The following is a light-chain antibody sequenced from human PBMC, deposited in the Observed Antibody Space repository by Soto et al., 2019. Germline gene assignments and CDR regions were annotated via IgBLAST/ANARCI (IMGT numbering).Light chain of an antibody. CDR1: HDITSY. CDR3: QKCDYLPI. CDR2: HAS. J-gene: IGKJ3*01. Sequence: DIQMTQSPSSLSASVGDRVTITCQASHDITSYLNWYQHKPGKAPKLLIYHASILEAGVPSRFSESGSGTEFTFTISSLQAEDVATYYCQKCDYLPIFGPGTTVDLK. V-gene: IGKV1-33*01.